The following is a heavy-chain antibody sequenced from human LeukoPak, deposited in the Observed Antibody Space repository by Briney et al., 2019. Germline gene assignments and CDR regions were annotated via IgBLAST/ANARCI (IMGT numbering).Heavy chain of an antibody. CDR2: IYTSGST. CDR1: GGSISSYY. V-gene: IGHV4-4*07. D-gene: IGHD4-17*01. Sequence: SETLSLTCTVSGGSISSYYWSWIRQPAGKELEWIGRIYTSGSTNYNPSLKSRVTMSVDTSKNQFSLKLSSVTAADTAVYYCAREGETTVTTFGDYYYGMDVWGQGTTVTVSS. J-gene: IGHJ6*02. CDR3: AREGETTVTTFGDYYYGMDV.